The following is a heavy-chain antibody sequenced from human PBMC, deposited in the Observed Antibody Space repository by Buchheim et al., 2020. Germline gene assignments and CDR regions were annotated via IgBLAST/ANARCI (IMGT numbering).Heavy chain of an antibody. V-gene: IGHV4-30-2*01. D-gene: IGHD3-10*01. CDR2: IYHSGST. J-gene: IGHJ5*02. CDR1: GVSISSGGYS. Sequence: QLQLQESGSGLVKPSQTLSLTCAVSGVSISSGGYSWSWIRQPPGKGLQWIGYIYHSGSTYYNPSLKSRVTTSEDRSKNKFSLKLSSVTAAYTAVYYCARERGPSYGSGTGWFDPWGQGTL. CDR3: ARERGPSYGSGTGWFDP.